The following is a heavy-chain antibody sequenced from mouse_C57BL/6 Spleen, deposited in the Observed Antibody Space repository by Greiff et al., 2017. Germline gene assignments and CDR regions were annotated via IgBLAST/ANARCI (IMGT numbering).Heavy chain of an antibody. CDR1: GYAFSSSW. J-gene: IGHJ4*01. V-gene: IGHV1-82*01. CDR2: IYPGDGDT. CDR3: ARGGRVDY. Sequence: QVQLQQSGPELVKPGASVKISCKASGYAFSSSWMNWVKQRPGKGLEWIGRIYPGDGDTNYNGKFKGKATLTADKSSSTAYMQLSSLTSEDSAVYFCARGGRVDYWGQGTSVTVSS.